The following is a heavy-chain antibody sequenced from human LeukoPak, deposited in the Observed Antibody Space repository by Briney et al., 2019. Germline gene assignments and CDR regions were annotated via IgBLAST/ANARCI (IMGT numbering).Heavy chain of an antibody. D-gene: IGHD3-10*01. CDR2: ISAYNGNT. CDR1: GYTFTSYG. J-gene: IGHJ5*02. CDR3: ARANYGSGSYYKTGWFDP. Sequence: ASVKVSCKASGYTFTSYGISWVRQAPGQGLEWMGWISAYNGNTNCAQKLQGRVTMTTDTSTSTAYMELRSLRSDDTAVYYCARANYGSGSYYKTGWFDPWGQGTLVTVSS. V-gene: IGHV1-18*01.